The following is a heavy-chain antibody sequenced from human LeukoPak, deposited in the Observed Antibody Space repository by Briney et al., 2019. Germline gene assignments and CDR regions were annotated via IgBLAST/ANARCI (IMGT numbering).Heavy chain of an antibody. CDR2: ISYDGSNK. CDR3: ARMQLLGYYYYYGMDV. D-gene: IGHD3-10*01. Sequence: PGRSLRLSCAASGFTFSSYGMHWVRQAPGKGLEWVAVISYDGSNKYYADSVKGRFTISRDNSKNTLYLQMNSLRAEDTAVYYCARMQLLGYYYYYGMDVWGQGTTVTVSS. V-gene: IGHV3-30*03. J-gene: IGHJ6*02. CDR1: GFTFSSYG.